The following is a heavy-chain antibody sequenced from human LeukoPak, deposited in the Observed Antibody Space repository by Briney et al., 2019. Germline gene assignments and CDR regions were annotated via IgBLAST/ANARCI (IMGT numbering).Heavy chain of an antibody. CDR1: GFTFSSYA. CDR3: AKSLAAAGMGEYYYYYGMDV. D-gene: IGHD6-13*01. CDR2: ISGSGGST. J-gene: IGHJ6*02. V-gene: IGHV3-23*01. Sequence: PGGSLRLSCAASGFTFSSYAMSWVRQAPGKGLEWVSAISGSGGSTYYADSVKGRFTISRDNSKNTLYLQMNSLRAEDTAVYYCAKSLAAAGMGEYYYYYGMDVWGQGTTVTVSS.